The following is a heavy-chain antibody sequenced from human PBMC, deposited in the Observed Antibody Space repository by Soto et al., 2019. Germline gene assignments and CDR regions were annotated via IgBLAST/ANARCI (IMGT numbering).Heavy chain of an antibody. CDR1: GFTFSSYW. V-gene: IGHV3-7*01. CDR2: IKQDGSEK. Sequence: GGSLRLSCAASGFTFSSYWMSWVRQAPGKGLEWVANIKQDGSEKYYVDSVKGRFTISRDNAKNSLYLQMNSLRAEDTAVYYCAGERYSSSRYSDCYYYMDVWGKGTTVTVSS. D-gene: IGHD6-13*01. CDR3: AGERYSSSRYSDCYYYMDV. J-gene: IGHJ6*03.